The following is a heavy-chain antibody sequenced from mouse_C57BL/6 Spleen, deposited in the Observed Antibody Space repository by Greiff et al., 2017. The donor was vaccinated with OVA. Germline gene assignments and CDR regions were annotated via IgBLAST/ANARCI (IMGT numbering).Heavy chain of an antibody. V-gene: IGHV1-69*01. Sequence: VKLQQPGAELVMPGASVKLSCKASGYTFTSYWMHWVKQRPGQGLEWIGEIDPSDSYTNYNQKFKGKSTLTVDKSSSTAYMQLSSLTSEDSAVYYCARYYYGSSYDWYFDVWGTGTTVTVSS. J-gene: IGHJ1*03. CDR2: IDPSDSYT. D-gene: IGHD1-1*01. CDR1: GYTFTSYW. CDR3: ARYYYGSSYDWYFDV.